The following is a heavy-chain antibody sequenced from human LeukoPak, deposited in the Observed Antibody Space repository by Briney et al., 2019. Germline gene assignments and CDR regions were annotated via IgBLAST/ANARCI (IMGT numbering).Heavy chain of an antibody. CDR3: AKDHRDSGNYYYYYGLDV. D-gene: IGHD1-26*01. CDR1: GFTFISYA. V-gene: IGHV3-23*01. Sequence: GGSLRLSCAASGFTFISYAMSWVRQAPGKGLEWVPSLSGNAGRPYYADSVKGRFTISRDNSKNTLYLQMNSLRAEDTAVYYCAKDHRDSGNYYYYYGLDVWGQGTMVTVSS. J-gene: IGHJ6*02. CDR2: LSGNAGRP.